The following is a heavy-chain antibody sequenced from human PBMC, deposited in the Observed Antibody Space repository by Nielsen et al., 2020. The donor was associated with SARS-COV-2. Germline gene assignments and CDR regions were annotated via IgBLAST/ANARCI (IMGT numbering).Heavy chain of an antibody. J-gene: IGHJ4*02. Sequence: GGSLRLSCTAFGFDFSDYYMSWLRQAPGKELEWVSWISSTDSGATVNYPDSVRGRFTISRDNAKNSLYLQMNSLKNEDTAVYYCARLSSAPWGEFDYWGQGTLVTVSS. V-gene: IGHV3-11*04. D-gene: IGHD1-26*01. CDR2: ISSTDSGATV. CDR1: GFDFSDYY. CDR3: ARLSSAPWGEFDY.